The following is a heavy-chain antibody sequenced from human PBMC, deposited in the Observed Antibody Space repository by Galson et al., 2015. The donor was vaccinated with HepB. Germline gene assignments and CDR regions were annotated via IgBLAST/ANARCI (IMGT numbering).Heavy chain of an antibody. CDR2: ISYDGSNK. CDR3: ARGGPPRYYDSSGYGGPFDY. D-gene: IGHD3-22*01. J-gene: IGHJ4*02. V-gene: IGHV3-30*04. Sequence: SLRLSCAASGFTFSSYAMHWVRQAPGKGLEWVAVISYDGSNKYYADSVKGRFTIYRDNSKNTLYLQMNSLRAEDTAVYYCARGGPPRYYDSSGYGGPFDYWGQGTLVTVSS. CDR1: GFTFSSYA.